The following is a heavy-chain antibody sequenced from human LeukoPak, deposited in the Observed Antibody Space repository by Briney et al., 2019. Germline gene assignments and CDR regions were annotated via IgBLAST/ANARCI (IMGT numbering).Heavy chain of an antibody. CDR1: GYTFTGYY. CDR2: INPNSGGT. D-gene: IGHD6-13*01. Sequence: ASVTVSCKASGYTFTGYYMHWVRQAPRQGLEWMGWINPNSGGTNYAQKFQGRVTMTRDTSISTAYMELSRLRSDDTAVYYCARYPYSSSWYTIGYFQHWGQGTLVTVSS. V-gene: IGHV1-2*02. J-gene: IGHJ1*01. CDR3: ARYPYSSSWYTIGYFQH.